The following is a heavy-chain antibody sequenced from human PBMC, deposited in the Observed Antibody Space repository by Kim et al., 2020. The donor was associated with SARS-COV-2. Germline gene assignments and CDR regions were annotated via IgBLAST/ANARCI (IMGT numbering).Heavy chain of an antibody. J-gene: IGHJ4*02. CDR3: ARQPSYYYGSGSYDY. Sequence: PSLKSRVTLPVDTSKNQFSLKLSSLTAADTAVYYCARQPSYYYGSGSYDYWGQGTLVTVSS. D-gene: IGHD3-10*01. V-gene: IGHV4-39*01.